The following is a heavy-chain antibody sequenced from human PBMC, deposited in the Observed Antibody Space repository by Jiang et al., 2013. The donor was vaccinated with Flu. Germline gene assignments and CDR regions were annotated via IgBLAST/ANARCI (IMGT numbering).Heavy chain of an antibody. CDR2: IYYSGST. CDR3: AMGKAFRGYSSSWGAFDI. D-gene: IGHD6-13*01. CDR1: GGSISSSSYY. V-gene: IGHV4-39*07. Sequence: GSGLVKPSETLSLTCTVSGGSISSSSYYWGWIRQPPGKGLEWIGSIYYSGSTYYNPSLKSRVTISVDTSKNQFSLKLSSVTAADTAVYYCAMGKAFRGYSSSWGAFDIWGQGTMVTVSS. J-gene: IGHJ3*02.